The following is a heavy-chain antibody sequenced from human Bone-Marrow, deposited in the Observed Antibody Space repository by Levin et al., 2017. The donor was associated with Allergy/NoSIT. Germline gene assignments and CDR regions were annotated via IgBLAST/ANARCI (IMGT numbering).Heavy chain of an antibody. CDR2: IYSGGST. J-gene: IGHJ6*02. CDR1: GFSVRINY. V-gene: IGHV3-53*01. Sequence: LSLTCAASGFSVRINYMTWVRQAPGKGLEWVSVIYSGGSTYYADAVKGRFTIPRDNSKNRGFLQMNSLRAEDTAVYYCARPDADYYGLDVWGQGTTVIVSS. D-gene: IGHD1-14*01. CDR3: ARPDADYYGLDV.